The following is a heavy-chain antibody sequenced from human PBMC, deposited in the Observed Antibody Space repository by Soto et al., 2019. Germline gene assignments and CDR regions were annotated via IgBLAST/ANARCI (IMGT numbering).Heavy chain of an antibody. CDR2: ISYDGSNK. D-gene: IGHD6-13*01. CDR3: AKLYHRNFRSSWDVDYGMDC. Sequence: GGSLRLSCAASGFTFSSYGMHWVRQAPGKGLEWVAVISYDGSNKYYADSVKGRFTISRDNSKNTLYLQMNSLRAEDTAVYYCAKLYHRNFRSSWDVDYGMDCWGQGTTVPVSS. CDR1: GFTFSSYG. V-gene: IGHV3-30*18. J-gene: IGHJ6*02.